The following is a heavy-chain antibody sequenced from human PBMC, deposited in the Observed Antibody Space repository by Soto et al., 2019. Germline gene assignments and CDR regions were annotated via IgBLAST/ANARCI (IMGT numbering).Heavy chain of an antibody. J-gene: IGHJ6*02. V-gene: IGHV1-69*13. CDR3: ARVLRLPPYYDILTGLYGMDV. D-gene: IGHD3-9*01. CDR1: GGTSSSYA. CDR2: IIPIFGTA. Sequence: ASVKVSCKASGGTSSSYAISWVRQAPGQGLEWMGGIIPIFGTANYAQKFQGRVTITADESTSTAYMELSSLRSEDTAVYYCARVLRLPPYYDILTGLYGMDVWGQGTTVTVSS.